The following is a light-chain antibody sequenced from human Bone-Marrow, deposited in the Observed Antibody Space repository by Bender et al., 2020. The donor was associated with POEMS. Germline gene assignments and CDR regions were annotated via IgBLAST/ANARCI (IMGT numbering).Light chain of an antibody. CDR2: DV. Sequence: QSALTQPASVSGSPGQSLTISCTGTSRDVGGFNLVSWYQRHPGQAPKLMIYDVRRRSAVADHCSGGKSGGTAAFTITGGLAEDDEADHCCCSKRDSTTFVFGGGTKLTVL. CDR3: CSKRDSTTFV. J-gene: IGLJ2*01. CDR1: SRDVGGFNL. V-gene: IGLV2-23*02.